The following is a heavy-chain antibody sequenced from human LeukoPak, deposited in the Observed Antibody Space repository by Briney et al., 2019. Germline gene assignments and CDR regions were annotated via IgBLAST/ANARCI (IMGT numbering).Heavy chain of an antibody. D-gene: IGHD3-10*01. CDR1: GGSFRGYY. Sequence: SETLSLTCAVYGGSFRGYYWSCLRQPPGEGVEWFGEINHSGSTNYNPSLKSSVPISGDASKTQFPLKLRSVTAADTAVYYWARGQRLHYYGSESYPYWGQGTLVTVSS. CDR3: ARGQRLHYYGSESYPY. J-gene: IGHJ4*02. CDR2: INHSGST. V-gene: IGHV4-34*01.